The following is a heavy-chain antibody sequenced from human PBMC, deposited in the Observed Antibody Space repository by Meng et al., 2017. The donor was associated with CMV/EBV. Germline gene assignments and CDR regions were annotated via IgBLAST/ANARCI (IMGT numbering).Heavy chain of an antibody. V-gene: IGHV3-9*01. D-gene: IGHD6-13*01. Sequence: GGSLRLSCAASGFTFDDYAMHWVRQAPGKGLEWVSGISWNSGSIGYADSVKGRFTISRDNAKNSLYLQMNSLRAEDTAVYYCARRQQQLVRSYYYYGMDVWGQGTTVTVSS. CDR3: ARRQQQLVRSYYYYGMDV. J-gene: IGHJ6*02. CDR1: GFTFDDYA. CDR2: ISWNSGSI.